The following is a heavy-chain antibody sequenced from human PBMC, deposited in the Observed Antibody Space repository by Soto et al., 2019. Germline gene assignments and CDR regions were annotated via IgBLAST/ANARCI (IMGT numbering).Heavy chain of an antibody. CDR3: ARGLDKSAGGAFDI. V-gene: IGHV3-33*01. CDR2: IQHDGNNE. CDR1: AFPFSRSA. D-gene: IGHD3-16*01. Sequence: QVQLVESGGGVVKPGGSLSLSCAASAFPFSRSAMHWLRQAPGKGLEWVAVIQHDGNNEDYTDSVRGRFTISRDNSKNTFYLQMNSLRGEDTSVYYCARGLDKSAGGAFDIWGQGTMVTVSS. J-gene: IGHJ3*02.